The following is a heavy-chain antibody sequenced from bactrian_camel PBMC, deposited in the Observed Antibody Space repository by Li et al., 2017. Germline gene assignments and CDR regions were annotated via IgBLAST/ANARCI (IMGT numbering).Heavy chain of an antibody. Sequence: VQLVESGGGSVQSGGSLRLSCKVSGNKFSRYAMAWFRQVPGKEREGVSAIDSDGSTMYVDSVKGRFTIARDNAKNTVYLQMLSLKPEDTAMYYCAAEASYSGDLFGFWGQGTQVTVS. CDR1: GNKFSRYA. V-gene: IGHV3S9*01. J-gene: IGHJ6*01. CDR2: IDSDGST. CDR3: AAEASYSGDLFGF. D-gene: IGHD2*01.